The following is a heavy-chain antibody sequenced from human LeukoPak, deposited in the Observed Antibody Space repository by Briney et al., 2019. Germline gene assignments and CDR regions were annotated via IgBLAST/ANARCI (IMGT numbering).Heavy chain of an antibody. D-gene: IGHD2-2*01. Sequence: GASVTVSCKASGYTFTSHGISWVRQADEQGLEWMGWISAYNGNTTYGQKLQGRVTMTTGLSTSTAYVELRRLRSDDTAVYYCGVGGYCSSTSCYPGFYWGQGTLVTVSS. CDR2: ISAYNGNT. CDR1: GYTFTSHG. J-gene: IGHJ4*02. V-gene: IGHV1-18*01. CDR3: GVGGYCSSTSCYPGFY.